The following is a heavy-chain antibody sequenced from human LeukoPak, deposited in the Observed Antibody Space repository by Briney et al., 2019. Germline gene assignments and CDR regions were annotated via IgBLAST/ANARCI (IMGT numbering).Heavy chain of an antibody. J-gene: IGHJ6*03. CDR2: ISTSSSYI. CDR1: GFTFSSYA. Sequence: GGTLRLSCAPSGFTFSSYATSGVRPAPRKGLEWVSSISTSSSYIYCADSVKGRFTISRDNAKNSLYLQMNSLRAEDTAVYYCARDLGYQTYYYYYMDVWGKGTTVTVSS. V-gene: IGHV3-21*01. CDR3: ARDLGYQTYYYYYMDV. D-gene: IGHD5-12*01.